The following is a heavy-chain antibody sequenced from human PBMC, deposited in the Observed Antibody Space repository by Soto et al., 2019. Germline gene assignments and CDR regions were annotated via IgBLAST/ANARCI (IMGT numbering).Heavy chain of an antibody. Sequence: QVQLVEFGGGVVQPGRSLRLSCAASGFPFSDYGIHWVRQAPGKGLEWVAVISSDGSNEYYADSVKGRFTISRDNSKNTVSLQMNSLTTEDSASYYCAKQISPYCSRVTCYDLYFYYAMDVWGQGTTVTVSS. CDR1: GFPFSDYG. D-gene: IGHD2-2*01. CDR2: ISSDGSNE. CDR3: AKQISPYCSRVTCYDLYFYYAMDV. V-gene: IGHV3-30*18. J-gene: IGHJ6*02.